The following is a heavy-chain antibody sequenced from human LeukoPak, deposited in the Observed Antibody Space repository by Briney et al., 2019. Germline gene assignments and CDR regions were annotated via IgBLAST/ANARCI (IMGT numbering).Heavy chain of an antibody. J-gene: IGHJ4*02. CDR2: IGGSGGWI. Sequence: GGSLRLSCAASGFSFSNYAMSWVRQAPGKGLEWVSIIGGSGGWIHYTDSVKGRFTISRDNSNSILYLQMNSPRAEDTAVYFCAKDPTGYSSKWGQGTLVTVSS. CDR3: AKDPTGYSSK. CDR1: GFSFSNYA. V-gene: IGHV3-23*01. D-gene: IGHD6-19*01.